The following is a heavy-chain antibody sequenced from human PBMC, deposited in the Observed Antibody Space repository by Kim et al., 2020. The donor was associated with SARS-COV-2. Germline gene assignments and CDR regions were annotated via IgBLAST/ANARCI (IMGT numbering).Heavy chain of an antibody. V-gene: IGHV3-9*01. Sequence: GYAASVKGRLTIYRDKAKNSLYLQMNSLRAEDTALYYCAKEGSSSWYYFDYWGQGTLVTVSS. CDR3: AKEGSSSWYYFDY. J-gene: IGHJ4*02. D-gene: IGHD6-13*01.